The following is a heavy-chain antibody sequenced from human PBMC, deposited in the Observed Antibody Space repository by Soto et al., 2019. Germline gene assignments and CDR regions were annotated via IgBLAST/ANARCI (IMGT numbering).Heavy chain of an antibody. J-gene: IGHJ6*02. D-gene: IGHD2-2*02. V-gene: IGHV5-10-1*01. CDR2: IDPSDSYS. Sequence: GESLKISCQDSGYNFTNYLITLVRQMPGRGLEWMGRIDPSDSYSYYSPSFQGHVTFSADKSINTAYLQWSSLKASDTAVYYCARHADCTSTTCYSHYYFGMGIWGQGTTVTVS. CDR1: GYNFTNYL. CDR3: ARHADCTSTTCYSHYYFGMGI.